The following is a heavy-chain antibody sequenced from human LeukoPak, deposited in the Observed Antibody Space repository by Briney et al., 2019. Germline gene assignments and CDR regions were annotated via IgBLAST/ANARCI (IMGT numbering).Heavy chain of an antibody. CDR2: IGPSGNFI. CDR1: GFTFSDSY. J-gene: IGHJ4*02. CDR3: SRDPRVLDY. Sequence: GGSLRLSCEASGFTFSDSYMSWLRQPPGKGLESISYIGPSGNFINYADSVKGRFTISRDNAKKSLYLQINSLRAEDTAVYYCSRDPRVLDYWGQGTLVAVSS. V-gene: IGHV3-11*01.